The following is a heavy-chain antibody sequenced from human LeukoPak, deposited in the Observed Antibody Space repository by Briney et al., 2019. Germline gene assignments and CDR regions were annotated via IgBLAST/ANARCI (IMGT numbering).Heavy chain of an antibody. J-gene: IGHJ4*02. V-gene: IGHV1-24*01. CDR1: GYTFTGYY. Sequence: ASVKVSCKASGYTFTGYYLHWVRQAPGKGLEWMGGFDPEDGETIYAQKFQGRVTMTEDTSTDTAYMELSSLRSEDTAVYYCATSLIITIFGVASDYWGQGTLVTVSS. CDR3: ATSLIITIFGVASDY. CDR2: FDPEDGET. D-gene: IGHD3-3*01.